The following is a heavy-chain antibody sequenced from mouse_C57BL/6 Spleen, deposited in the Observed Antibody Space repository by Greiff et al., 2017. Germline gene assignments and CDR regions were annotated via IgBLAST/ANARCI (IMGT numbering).Heavy chain of an antibody. CDR3: ARGDYDGTWFAY. V-gene: IGHV1-82*01. CDR1: GYAFSSSW. CDR2: IYPGDGDT. D-gene: IGHD2-4*01. J-gene: IGHJ3*01. Sequence: LVESGPELVKPGASVKISCKASGYAFSSSWMNWVKQRPGKGLEWIGRIYPGDGDTNYNGKFKGKATLTADKSSSTAYMQLSSLTSEDSAVYFCARGDYDGTWFAYWGQGTLVTVSA.